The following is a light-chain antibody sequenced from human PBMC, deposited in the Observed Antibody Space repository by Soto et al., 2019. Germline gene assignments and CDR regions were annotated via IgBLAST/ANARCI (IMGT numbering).Light chain of an antibody. V-gene: IGKV1-5*01. J-gene: IGKJ1*01. CDR3: QQYSSYRT. CDR1: QSISSW. Sequence: DLQMTQSPSTLSASVGDRVTITCRASQSISSWLAWYQQRPGKAPKLLIYDASSLESGVPSRFSGSGSGTEFTLTISSLQPDDFATYYCQQYSSYRTFGQGTKVDIK. CDR2: DAS.